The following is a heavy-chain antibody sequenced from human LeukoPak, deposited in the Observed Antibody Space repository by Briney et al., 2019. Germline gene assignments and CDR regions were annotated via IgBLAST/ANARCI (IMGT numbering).Heavy chain of an antibody. V-gene: IGHV1-69*13. J-gene: IGHJ6*02. Sequence: SVKVSCKASGGTFSSYAISWVRQAPGQGLEWMGGIIPIFGTANYAQKFQGRVTITADESTSTAYMELSSLRSEDTAVYYCARDGVDCSSTSCYGHYYYGMDVWGQGTTVTVSS. CDR1: GGTFSSYA. CDR2: IIPIFGTA. CDR3: ARDGVDCSSTSCYGHYYYGMDV. D-gene: IGHD2-2*01.